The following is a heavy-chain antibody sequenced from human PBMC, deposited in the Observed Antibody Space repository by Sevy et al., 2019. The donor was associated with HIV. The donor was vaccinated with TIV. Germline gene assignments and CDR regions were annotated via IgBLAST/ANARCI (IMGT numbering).Heavy chain of an antibody. Sequence: SETLSLTCTVSGGSISSYYCSWIRQPPGKGLEWIGYINYSGSTNYNPSLKSRVTISIDTSKNQFSLKLTSVTAADTAVYYCARDPITVATYFDYWRQGTLVTVSS. J-gene: IGHJ4*02. V-gene: IGHV4-59*01. CDR2: INYSGST. CDR1: GGSISSYY. D-gene: IGHD6-19*01. CDR3: ARDPITVATYFDY.